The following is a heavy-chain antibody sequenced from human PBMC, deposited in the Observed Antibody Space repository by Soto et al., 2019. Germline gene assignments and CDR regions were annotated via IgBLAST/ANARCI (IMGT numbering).Heavy chain of an antibody. V-gene: IGHV3-33*01. CDR3: ARSRYYYGSGTYDY. D-gene: IGHD3-10*01. CDR1: GFIFSSFG. Sequence: GGSLRLSCAASGFIFSSFGMHWVRQAPGKGLEWVAVIWYHGNSMYYAESVKGRFTVSRDNSKNMLYLQMNNLRAEDTAVYYCARSRYYYGSGTYDYWGQGTLVTVSS. CDR2: IWYHGNSM. J-gene: IGHJ4*02.